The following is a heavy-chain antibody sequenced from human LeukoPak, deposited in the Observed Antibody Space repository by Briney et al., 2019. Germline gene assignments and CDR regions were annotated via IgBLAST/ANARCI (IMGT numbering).Heavy chain of an antibody. CDR1: GGTFSSYA. CDR2: MNPNSGNT. J-gene: IGHJ4*02. D-gene: IGHD2-15*01. Sequence: GSSVKVSCKASGGTFSSYAISWVRQAPGQGLEWMGWMNPNSGNTGYAQKFQGRVTMTRNTSISTAYMQLSSLTFEDTAVYYCARGPRYCSGGSCYSGTLRGWGQGTLVTVSS. CDR3: ARGPRYCSGGSCYSGTLRG. V-gene: IGHV1-8*02.